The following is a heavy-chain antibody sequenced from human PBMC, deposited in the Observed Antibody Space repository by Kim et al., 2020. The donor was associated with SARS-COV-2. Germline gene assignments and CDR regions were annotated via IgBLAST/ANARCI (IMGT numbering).Heavy chain of an antibody. Sequence: SQTLSLTCTVSGGSISSSSYYWGWIRQPPGKGLEWIGSIYYSGSTYYNPSLKSRVTISVDTSKNQFSLKLSSVTAADTAVYYCAISVGYCSSTSCSYGYYYGMDVWGQGTTVTVSS. V-gene: IGHV4-39*01. CDR2: IYYSGST. CDR1: GGSISSSSYY. D-gene: IGHD2-2*01. CDR3: AISVGYCSSTSCSYGYYYGMDV. J-gene: IGHJ6*02.